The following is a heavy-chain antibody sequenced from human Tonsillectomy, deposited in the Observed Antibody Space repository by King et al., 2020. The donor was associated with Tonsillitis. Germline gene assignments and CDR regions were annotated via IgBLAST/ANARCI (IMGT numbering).Heavy chain of an antibody. CDR3: ARDPPPDGSGYFYYYAMDV. CDR2: ISYSGST. CDR1: GAPISSGDYY. Sequence: QLQESGPGLVKPSQTLSLTCTVSGAPISSGDYYWSWIRQHPGKGLEWIGYISYSGSTYYNPSLKSRLTFSVDTTKNQFSLRLSSVTAADTAAYYCARDPPPDGSGYFYYYAMDVWGQGTTVTVSS. J-gene: IGHJ6*02. D-gene: IGHD3-22*01. V-gene: IGHV4-31*03.